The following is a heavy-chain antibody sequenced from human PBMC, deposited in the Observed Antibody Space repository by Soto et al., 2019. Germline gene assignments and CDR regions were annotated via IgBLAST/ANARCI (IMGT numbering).Heavy chain of an antibody. CDR2: IYPGDSDT. CDR3: ARLGPTTNYYYYCGMDC. CDR1: GYSFTSYW. V-gene: IGHV5-51*01. D-gene: IGHD3-16*01. J-gene: IGHJ6*02. Sequence: PGASLKISCKGSGYSFTSYWIGWLRQMPGKGLEWMGIIYPGDSDTRYSPSFQGQVTISADKSISTAYLQWSSLKASDTAMYYCARLGPTTNYYYYCGMDCCGQGPKVTLAS.